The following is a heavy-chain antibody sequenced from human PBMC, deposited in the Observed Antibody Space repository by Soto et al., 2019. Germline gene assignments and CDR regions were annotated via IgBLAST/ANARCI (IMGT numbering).Heavy chain of an antibody. J-gene: IGHJ3*02. V-gene: IGHV3-53*01. CDR2: IYSGDGA. Sequence: GGSLRLSCAASGFTVSTNYMSCVRQSPGKGLEWVSIIYSGDGAYFADSVKGRFTISRDNSKNTLYLQMNSLRAEDTAVYYCARAAYGDAFDIWGQGTMVTVSS. CDR3: ARAAYGDAFDI. CDR1: GFTVSTNY. D-gene: IGHD2-8*01.